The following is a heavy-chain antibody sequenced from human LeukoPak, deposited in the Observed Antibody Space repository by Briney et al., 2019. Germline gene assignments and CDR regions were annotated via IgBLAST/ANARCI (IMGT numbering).Heavy chain of an antibody. J-gene: IGHJ4*03. CDR2: ISYDEKEK. V-gene: IGHV3-30*03. D-gene: IGHD1-14*01. CDR1: GFTFSSYG. Sequence: GGSLRLSCGVSGFTFSSYGMHWVRQAPGKGLEWVAVISYDEKEKYYAESVKGRFTISRDYSKNTVSLQMNDLRVEDTAVYYCARDQANHHFDYWGQGTTVTVSS. CDR3: ARDQANHHFDY.